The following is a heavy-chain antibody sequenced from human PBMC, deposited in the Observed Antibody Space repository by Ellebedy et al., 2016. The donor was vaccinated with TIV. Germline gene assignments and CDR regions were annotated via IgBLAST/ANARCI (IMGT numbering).Heavy chain of an antibody. CDR3: ARDPHLVAANYYGMDV. CDR1: GFTVSSNY. D-gene: IGHD2-15*01. CDR2: IYSSGNT. V-gene: IGHV3-66*03. Sequence: GGSLRLSCAASGFTVSSNYISWVRQAPGKGLEWVSIIYSSGNTYYADSVKGRFTISRDNSKNTLYLQMNSLRAEDTAVYYCARDPHLVAANYYGMDVWGQGTTVTVSS. J-gene: IGHJ6*02.